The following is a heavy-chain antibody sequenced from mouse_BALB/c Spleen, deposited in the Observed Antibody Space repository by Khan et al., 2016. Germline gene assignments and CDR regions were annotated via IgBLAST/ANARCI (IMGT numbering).Heavy chain of an antibody. CDR3: ARRDSSLGWCAY. CDR2: INTSTGYT. Sequence: VQLKQSGAELAKPGASVKMSCKSFGYTFTSYWMHWLTQRSGQGLLWIGYINTSTGYTDYNQKFKDKATLTAVNSSSTAFMLLSSLTSEHSAVFYCARRDSSLGWCAYWGQETLITVSA. J-gene: IGHJ3*01. V-gene: IGHV1-7*01. D-gene: IGHD1-3*01. CDR1: GYTFTSYW.